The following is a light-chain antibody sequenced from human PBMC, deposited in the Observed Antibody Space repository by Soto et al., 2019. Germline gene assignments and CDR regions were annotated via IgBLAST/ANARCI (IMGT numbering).Light chain of an antibody. CDR1: QTVNNN. Sequence: EIVLTQSPDTLSLSPGERATLSCRASQTVNNNYVAWYQQKPGQAPRLLIFRASNKATGIPDRFSGSGSGTEFTLTISSLQSEDFAVYYCQQYENWPYTFGQGTKVDIK. CDR3: QQYENWPYT. V-gene: IGKV3D-15*01. J-gene: IGKJ2*01. CDR2: RAS.